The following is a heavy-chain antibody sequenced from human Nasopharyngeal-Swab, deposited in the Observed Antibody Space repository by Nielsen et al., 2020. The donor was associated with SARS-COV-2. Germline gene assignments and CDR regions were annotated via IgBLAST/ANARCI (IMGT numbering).Heavy chain of an antibody. V-gene: IGHV4-34*01. CDR1: GGSFSGYY. D-gene: IGHD2-15*01. J-gene: IGHJ4*02. CDR2: INHSGRT. Sequence: SETLSLTCAVYGGSFSGYYWSWIRQPPGKGLEWIGEINHSGRTNYNPSLKSRVTASVDTSKNQFSLKLSSVTAADTAVYYCARIADTFAFVDYWGQGTLVTVSS. CDR3: ARIADTFAFVDY.